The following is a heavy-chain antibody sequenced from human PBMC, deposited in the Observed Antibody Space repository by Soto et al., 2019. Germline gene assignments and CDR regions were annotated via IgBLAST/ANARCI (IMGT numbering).Heavy chain of an antibody. Sequence: PXATLSLDYAVYGGSFSGYYWSWIRQPPGKGLEWIGEINHSGSTNYNPSLKSRVTISVDTSKNQFSLKLSSVTAADTAVYYCARGHYGGDGIYYYYGMDVWGQGTTVTVSS. CDR3: ARGHYGGDGIYYYYGMDV. D-gene: IGHD3-16*01. CDR2: INHSGST. CDR1: GGSFSGYY. V-gene: IGHV4-34*01. J-gene: IGHJ6*02.